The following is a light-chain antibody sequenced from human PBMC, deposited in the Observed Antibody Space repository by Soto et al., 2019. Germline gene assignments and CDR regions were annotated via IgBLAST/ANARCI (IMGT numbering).Light chain of an antibody. Sequence: EVVMTQSPATLSVSPGERAALSCRASQSVSGNLAWYQQKPGQAPRLLIYGASTRATGIPAKFSASGSGTEFTLTISSLQSEDFAVYYCQQYNDWWTFGQGTKVEIK. CDR1: QSVSGN. CDR2: GAS. CDR3: QQYNDWWT. J-gene: IGKJ1*01. V-gene: IGKV3-15*01.